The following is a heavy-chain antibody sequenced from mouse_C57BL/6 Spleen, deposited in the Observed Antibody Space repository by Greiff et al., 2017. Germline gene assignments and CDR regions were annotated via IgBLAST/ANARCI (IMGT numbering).Heavy chain of an antibody. Sequence: EVQVVESGGGLVKPGGSLKLSCAASGFTFSDYGMHWVRQAPEKGLEWVAYISSGSSTIYYADTVKGRFTISRDNATNTLSLHMTSLRSEDTAMYYCAGGTVVAMDYWGQGTSVTVSS. CDR1: GFTFSDYG. CDR2: ISSGSSTI. J-gene: IGHJ4*01. CDR3: AGGTVVAMDY. D-gene: IGHD1-1*01. V-gene: IGHV5-17*01.